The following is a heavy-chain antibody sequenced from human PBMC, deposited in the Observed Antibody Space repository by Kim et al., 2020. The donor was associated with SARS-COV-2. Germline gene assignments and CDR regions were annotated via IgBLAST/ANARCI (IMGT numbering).Heavy chain of an antibody. V-gene: IGHV4-4*07. CDR2: IYTSGST. D-gene: IGHD3-22*01. CDR3: ATAKLDYYYDSTGDAFDI. Sequence: SETLSLTCTVSGGSISSYYWSWIRQPAGKGLEWIGRIYTSGSTNYNPSLKSRVTMSVDTSKNQFSLKLSSVTAADTAVYYCATAKLDYYYDSTGDAFDIWGQGTMVTVSS. J-gene: IGHJ3*02. CDR1: GGSISSYY.